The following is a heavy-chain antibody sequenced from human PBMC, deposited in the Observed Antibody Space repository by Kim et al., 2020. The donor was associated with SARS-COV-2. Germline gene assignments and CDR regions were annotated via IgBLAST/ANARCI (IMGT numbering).Heavy chain of an antibody. Sequence: ADSEKGRFTISRENHKNTLYLQMSSMRAEDTAVYYCARARIRGALGYFDYWGQGTLVTVSS. CDR3: ARARIRGALGYFDY. D-gene: IGHD3-10*01. J-gene: IGHJ4*02. V-gene: IGHV3-30*15.